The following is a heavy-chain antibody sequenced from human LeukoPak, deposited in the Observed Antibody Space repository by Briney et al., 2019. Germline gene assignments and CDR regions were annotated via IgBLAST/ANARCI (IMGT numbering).Heavy chain of an antibody. CDR3: ARDRYDYVWGSYRPHNWFDP. V-gene: IGHV3-48*01. CDR2: ISSSRSTI. Sequence: GGSLRLSCAASGFTFSSYSTNWVRQAPGKGLEGVSYISSSRSTIYYADSVKGRFTISRDNAKNSLYLQMNSLRAEDTAVYYCARDRYDYVWGSYRPHNWFDPWGRGTLVTVSS. CDR1: GFTFSSYS. D-gene: IGHD3-16*02. J-gene: IGHJ5*02.